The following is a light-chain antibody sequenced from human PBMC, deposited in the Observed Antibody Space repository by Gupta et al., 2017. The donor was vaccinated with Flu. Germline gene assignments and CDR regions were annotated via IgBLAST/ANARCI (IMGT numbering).Light chain of an antibody. CDR1: QDISND. Sequence: DIQTTQSPSSLSASVGDRVTITCRASQDISNDLGWYQQKPGKAPKRLIYGASSLQSGVPSRFSGSRSGTEFTLTSDGLQPEDFATYYCLQHSTYPQWTFGQGTKVEIK. V-gene: IGKV1-17*01. CDR2: GAS. J-gene: IGKJ1*01. CDR3: LQHSTYPQWT.